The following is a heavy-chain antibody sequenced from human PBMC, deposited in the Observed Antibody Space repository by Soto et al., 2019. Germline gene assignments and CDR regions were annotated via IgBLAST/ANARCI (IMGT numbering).Heavy chain of an antibody. D-gene: IGHD2-2*01. CDR1: GGSISSYY. V-gene: IGHV4-4*07. Sequence: PSETLSLTCTVSGGSISSYYWSWIRQPAGKGLEWIGRIYTSGSTNYNPSLKSRVTMSVDTSKNQFSLKLSSVTAADTAVYYCASLKGDQLFSSDYYGMDVWGQGTTVTVSS. J-gene: IGHJ6*02. CDR3: ASLKGDQLFSSDYYGMDV. CDR2: IYTSGST.